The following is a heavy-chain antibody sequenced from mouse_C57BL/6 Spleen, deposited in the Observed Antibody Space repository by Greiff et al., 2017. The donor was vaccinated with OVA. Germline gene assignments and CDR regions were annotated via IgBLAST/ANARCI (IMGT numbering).Heavy chain of an antibody. CDR1: GFTFSDYY. V-gene: IGHV5-12*01. CDR3: ARVYDYDAWFAY. J-gene: IGHJ3*01. CDR2: ISNGGGST. Sequence: EVKLQESGGGLVQPGGSLKLSCAASGFTFSDYYMYWVRQTPEKRLEWVAYISNGGGSTYYPDTVQGRFTISRDNATNTLYLQLSRLKSEDTAMYNCARVYDYDAWFAYWGQGTLVTVSA. D-gene: IGHD2-4*01.